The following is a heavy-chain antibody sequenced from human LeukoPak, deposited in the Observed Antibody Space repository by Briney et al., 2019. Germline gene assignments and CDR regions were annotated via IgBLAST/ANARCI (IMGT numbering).Heavy chain of an antibody. V-gene: IGHV3-48*01. Sequence: GGSLRLSCAASGFTFSSYSMNWVRQAPGKGLEWVSYISRTSHTIYYADSVKGRFTISRDNAKNTLYLQMNSLGAEDTAVYYCAKERSGGWPFDYWGQGTPVTVSS. CDR2: ISRTSHTI. CDR3: AKERSGGWPFDY. CDR1: GFTFSSYS. D-gene: IGHD6-19*01. J-gene: IGHJ4*02.